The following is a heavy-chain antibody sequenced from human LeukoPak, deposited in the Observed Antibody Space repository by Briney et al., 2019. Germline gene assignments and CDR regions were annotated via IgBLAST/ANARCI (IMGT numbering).Heavy chain of an antibody. CDR3: AKDQY. Sequence: GGSLRLSCAASGLIFSGSAMAWVRQAPGKGLEWVSAISDSGIDTQYADSVKGRFTISRDNSKNTLYLQMNSLGAEDTAVYYCAKDQYWGQGTLVTVSS. J-gene: IGHJ4*02. CDR1: GLIFSGSA. CDR2: ISDSGIDT. V-gene: IGHV3-23*01.